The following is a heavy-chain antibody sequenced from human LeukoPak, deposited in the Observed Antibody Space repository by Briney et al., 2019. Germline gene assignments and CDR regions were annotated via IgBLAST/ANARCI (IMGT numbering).Heavy chain of an antibody. CDR3: ARGYCSRCSCYPSYYYSYMDV. Sequence: SDTLSLTCTLCGGSISRYYWSWIRQPAGKGLEWIGRIYTSGSTNYNPSLKNRVTLSVDTSKNQFSLKLSPVTAADTAVYYCARGYCSRCSCYPSYYYSYMDVWGKGTTVTVSS. CDR1: GGSISRYY. V-gene: IGHV4-4*07. CDR2: IYTSGST. J-gene: IGHJ6*03. D-gene: IGHD2-15*01.